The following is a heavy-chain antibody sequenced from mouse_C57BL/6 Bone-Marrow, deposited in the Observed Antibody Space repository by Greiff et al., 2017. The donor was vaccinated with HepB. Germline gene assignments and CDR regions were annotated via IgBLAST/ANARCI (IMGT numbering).Heavy chain of an antibody. D-gene: IGHD2-3*01. CDR3: ARDPGWLLPYWYFDV. V-gene: IGHV5-4*01. CDR2: ISDGGSYT. Sequence: EVQLVESGGGLVKPGGSLKLSCAASGFTFSSYAMSWVRQTPEKRLEWVATISDGGSYTYYPDNVKGRFTISRDNAKNNLYLQMSHLKSEDTAMYYCARDPGWLLPYWYFDVWGTGTTVTVSS. J-gene: IGHJ1*03. CDR1: GFTFSSYA.